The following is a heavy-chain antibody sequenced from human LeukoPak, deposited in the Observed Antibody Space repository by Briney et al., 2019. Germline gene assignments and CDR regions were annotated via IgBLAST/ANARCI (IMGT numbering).Heavy chain of an antibody. V-gene: IGHV3-7*01. Sequence: GGSLRLSCAASGFTLSAYWMHWVRQAPGKGLEWVAYIKKTGSETYYVDSVKGRFTITRDNTRNSLFLQMYSLRAEDTAVYFCAREDGYCSGGNCYSYFDSWGQGTLVTVSS. J-gene: IGHJ4*02. CDR1: GFTLSAYW. D-gene: IGHD2-15*01. CDR2: IKKTGSET. CDR3: AREDGYCSGGNCYSYFDS.